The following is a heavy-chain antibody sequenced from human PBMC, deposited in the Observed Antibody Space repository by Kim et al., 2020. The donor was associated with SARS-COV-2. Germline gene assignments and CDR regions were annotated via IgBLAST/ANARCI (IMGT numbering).Heavy chain of an antibody. D-gene: IGHD2-15*01. CDR1: GGSFSGYY. V-gene: IGHV4-34*01. J-gene: IGHJ5*02. CDR2: INHSGST. Sequence: SETLSLTCAVYGGSFSGYYWSWIRQPPGKGLEWIGEINHSGSTNYNPSLKSRVTISVDTSKNQFSLKLSSVTAADTAVYYCARGPAGYCSGGSCSNWFDPWGQGTLVTVSS. CDR3: ARGPAGYCSGGSCSNWFDP.